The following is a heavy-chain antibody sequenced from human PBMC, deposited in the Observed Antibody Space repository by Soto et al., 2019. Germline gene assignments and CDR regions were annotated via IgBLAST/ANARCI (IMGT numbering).Heavy chain of an antibody. Sequence: SETLSLTCAVYGGSFSGYYWSWIRQPPGKGLEWIGEINHSGSTNYNPSLKSRVTISVDTSKNQFSLKLSSVTAADTAVYYCARGPPVEAAAGPRLPYYYYGMDVWGQGTTVTVSS. CDR2: INHSGST. V-gene: IGHV4-34*01. J-gene: IGHJ6*02. D-gene: IGHD6-13*01. CDR1: GGSFSGYY. CDR3: ARGPPVEAAAGPRLPYYYYGMDV.